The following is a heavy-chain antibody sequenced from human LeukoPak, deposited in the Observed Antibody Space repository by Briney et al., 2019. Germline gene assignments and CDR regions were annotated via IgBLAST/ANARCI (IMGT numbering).Heavy chain of an antibody. CDR1: GFTFDDYA. CDR2: IHSSGNT. J-gene: IGHJ5*02. CDR3: ARDLGYSGFDWAP. D-gene: IGHD5-12*01. Sequence: LRLSCAASGFTFDDYAMHWVRQPPGKRLEWVGSIHSSGNTYYNPTLKSRVTISVDTSKNQFSLNLTSVTAADAAVYYCARDLGYSGFDWAPWGQGTLVTVSS. V-gene: IGHV4-38-2*02.